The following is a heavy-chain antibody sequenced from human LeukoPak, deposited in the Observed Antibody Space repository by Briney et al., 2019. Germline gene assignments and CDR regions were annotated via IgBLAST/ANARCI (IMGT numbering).Heavy chain of an antibody. D-gene: IGHD1-1*01. CDR3: LEVQYGY. CDR2: IKQDGSEK. J-gene: IGHJ4*02. V-gene: IGHV3-7*05. CDR1: GFTFSSYW. Sequence: GGSLILSCAASGFTFSSYWMNWVRQAPGKGLQWVANIKQDGSEKNYVDSVKGRFTISRDNAKNSLYLEMNSLRAEDTAVYYCLEVQYGYWGQGTLVTVSS.